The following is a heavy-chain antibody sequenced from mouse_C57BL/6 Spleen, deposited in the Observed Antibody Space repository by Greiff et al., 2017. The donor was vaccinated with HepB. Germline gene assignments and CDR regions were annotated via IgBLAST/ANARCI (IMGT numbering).Heavy chain of an antibody. CDR1: GYAFSSSW. J-gene: IGHJ3*01. Sequence: VQLQESGPELVKPGASVKISCKASGYAFSSSWMNWVKQRPGKGLEWIGRIYPGDGDTNYNGKFKGKATLTADKSSSTAYMQLSSLTSEDSAVYFCAIYYGYPFAYWGQGTLVTVSA. D-gene: IGHD2-2*01. CDR3: AIYYGYPFAY. CDR2: IYPGDGDT. V-gene: IGHV1-82*01.